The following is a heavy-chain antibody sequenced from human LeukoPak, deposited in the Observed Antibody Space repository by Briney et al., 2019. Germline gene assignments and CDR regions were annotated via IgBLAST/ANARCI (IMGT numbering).Heavy chain of an antibody. D-gene: IGHD3-16*01. CDR1: GFIFSTYG. Sequence: GGSLRLSCTASGFIFSTYGMHWVRQAPGKGLEWVAVISHDGTNKYYADSVNGRFTISRDNSKNTLYLQMNSLRAEDTAVYYCAKPGPITFGGVILSGDDYWGQGTLVTVSS. CDR3: AKPGPITFGGVILSGDDY. CDR2: ISHDGTNK. J-gene: IGHJ4*02. V-gene: IGHV3-30*18.